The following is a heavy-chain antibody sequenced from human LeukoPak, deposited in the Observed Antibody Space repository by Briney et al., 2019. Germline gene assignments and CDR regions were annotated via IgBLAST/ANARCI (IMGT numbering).Heavy chain of an antibody. Sequence: SETLSLTCTASGSSISNYSWNWLRQPPGRGLEWIGYIYYSGSANYNPSLKSRVTISVDTSKNQFSLRLSSVTAADTAVYYSKEHTYFYYNSGYDFQPWGQGTLVTVSS. J-gene: IGHJ5*02. V-gene: IGHV4-59*01. CDR2: IYYSGSA. D-gene: IGHD3-22*01. CDR1: GSSISNYS. CDR3: KEHTYFYYNSGYDFQP.